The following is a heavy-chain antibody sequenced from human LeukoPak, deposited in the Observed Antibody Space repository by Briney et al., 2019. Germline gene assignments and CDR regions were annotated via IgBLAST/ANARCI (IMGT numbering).Heavy chain of an antibody. CDR3: ARGFYEVRGVIAY. CDR2: ISYDGSNK. CDR1: GLTFSSYA. Sequence: PGGSLRLSCAASGLTFSSYAMHWVRQAPGKGLEWVAVISYDGSNKYYADSVKGRFTISRDNSKNTLYLQMNSLRAEDTAVYYCARGFYEVRGVIAYWAQGTLVTVSS. V-gene: IGHV3-30*04. D-gene: IGHD3-10*01. J-gene: IGHJ4*02.